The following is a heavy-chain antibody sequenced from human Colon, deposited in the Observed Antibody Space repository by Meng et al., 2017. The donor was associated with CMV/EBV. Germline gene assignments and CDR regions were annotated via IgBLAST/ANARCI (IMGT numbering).Heavy chain of an antibody. CDR1: GDSISSTSYY. CDR2: IYDSGNT. CDR3: ARLPYYYGSGSFNY. Sequence: GDSISSTSYYWGWIRQPPGKGLEWIGTIYDSGNTYYNPSLKNRVTISADTSQNHFSLKVSSVTAADTAVYYCARLPYYYGSGSFNYWGQGTLVTVSS. V-gene: IGHV4-39*07. J-gene: IGHJ4*02. D-gene: IGHD3-10*01.